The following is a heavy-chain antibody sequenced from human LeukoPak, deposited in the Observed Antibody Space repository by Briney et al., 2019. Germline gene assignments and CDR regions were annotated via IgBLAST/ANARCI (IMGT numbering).Heavy chain of an antibody. J-gene: IGHJ4*02. CDR1: GFTFIGYF. CDR3: ARDRAYGYSTVWDFDY. V-gene: IGHV1-2*02. CDR2: INPKTGAT. D-gene: IGHD6-19*01. Sequence: ASVKVSCKTSGFTFIGYFSHWLRQAPGQGPEWMGWINPKTGATKYAQKFEGRVTVTRDTSITTAYMELSGLTFDDTAVYYCARDRAYGYSTVWDFDYWGQGTLVTVSS.